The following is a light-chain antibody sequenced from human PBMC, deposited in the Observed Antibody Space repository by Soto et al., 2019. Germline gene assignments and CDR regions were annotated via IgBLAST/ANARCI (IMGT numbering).Light chain of an antibody. CDR3: GTWDSSLSAV. J-gene: IGLJ1*01. CDR2: DNN. CDR1: SSNIGNNY. Sequence: QSVLTQPPSVSAAPGQKVTISCSGSSSNIGNNYVSWYQQLPGTAPKLLIYDNNKRPSGIPDRSSGSKSGTSATLGITGLQTGDEADYYCGTWDSSLSAVFGTGTKVTVL. V-gene: IGLV1-51*01.